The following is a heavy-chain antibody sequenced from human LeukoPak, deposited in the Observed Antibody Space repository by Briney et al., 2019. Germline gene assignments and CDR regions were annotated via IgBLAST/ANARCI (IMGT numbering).Heavy chain of an antibody. V-gene: IGHV4-39*07. CDR3: ARTLRVGATLYYYYYMDV. Sequence: SETLSLTCTVSGGSISSSSYYWGWIRQPPGKGLEWIGSIYYSGSTYYNPSLKSRVTISVDTSKNQFSLKLSSVTAADTAVYYCARTLRVGATLYYYYYMDVWGKGTTVTVSS. D-gene: IGHD1-26*01. J-gene: IGHJ6*03. CDR1: GGSISSSSYY. CDR2: IYYSGST.